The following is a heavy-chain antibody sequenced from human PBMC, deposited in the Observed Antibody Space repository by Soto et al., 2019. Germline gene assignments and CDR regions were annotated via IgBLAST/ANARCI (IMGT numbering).Heavy chain of an antibody. CDR1: GFTFSIYW. V-gene: IGHV3-74*01. CDR3: AREGYYDSSGYYLGDY. CDR2: INSDGSST. Sequence: GGSLRLSCAASGFTFSIYWIHWVRQAPGKGLVWVSRINSDGSSTSYADSVKGRFTISRDNAKNTLYLQMNSLRAEDTAVYYCAREGYYDSSGYYLGDYWGQGTLVTVSS. J-gene: IGHJ4*02. D-gene: IGHD3-22*01.